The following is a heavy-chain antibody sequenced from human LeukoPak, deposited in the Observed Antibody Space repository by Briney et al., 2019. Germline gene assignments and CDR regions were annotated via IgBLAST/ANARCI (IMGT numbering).Heavy chain of an antibody. CDR2: IRTGGNNI. V-gene: IGHV3-21*01. Sequence: GGSLRLSCAASGFTFSSYNMNWVRQAPGKGLEWVSSIRTGGNNINYADSVKGRFTISRDNAKNSLYLQMDSLRGEDTAVYYCATDGGNYGYFQHWGQGTLVTVSS. CDR3: ATDGGNYGYFQH. J-gene: IGHJ1*01. CDR1: GFTFSSYN. D-gene: IGHD4-23*01.